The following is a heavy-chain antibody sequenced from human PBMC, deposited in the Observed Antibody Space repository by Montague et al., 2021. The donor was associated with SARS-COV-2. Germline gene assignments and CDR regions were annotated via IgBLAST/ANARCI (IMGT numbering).Heavy chain of an antibody. V-gene: IGHV3-33*07. CDR2: IWYDGSNK. D-gene: IGHD5-12*01. Sequence: SLRLSCAASGFIFSSYGMYWVRQAPGKGLEWVAVIWYDGSNKYYADSVKGRFTISRDNSNLYLQMNSLRVEDTAVYYRARNRRSYSGYDSEADYWGQGTLVTVSS. J-gene: IGHJ4*02. CDR3: ARNRRSYSGYDSEADY. CDR1: GFIFSSYG.